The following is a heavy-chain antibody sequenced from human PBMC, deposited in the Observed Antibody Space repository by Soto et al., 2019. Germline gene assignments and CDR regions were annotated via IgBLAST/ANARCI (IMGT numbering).Heavy chain of an antibody. CDR2: IIPISGTA. CDR3: ARDLNRYCSSTSCYVP. CDR1: GGTFSSYA. Sequence: ASVKVSCKASGGTFSSYAISWVRQAPGQGLEWMGGIIPISGTANYAQKFQGRVTITADESTSTAYMELSSLRSEDTAVYYCARDLNRYCSSTSCYVPWGQGTLVTVSS. V-gene: IGHV1-69*13. D-gene: IGHD2-2*01. J-gene: IGHJ5*02.